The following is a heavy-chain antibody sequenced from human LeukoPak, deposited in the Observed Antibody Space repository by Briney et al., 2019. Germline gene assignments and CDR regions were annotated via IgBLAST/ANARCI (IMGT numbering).Heavy chain of an antibody. D-gene: IGHD3-10*01. CDR2: IYHSGST. CDR3: ARIITIGGKDWFDP. CDR1: GGSISSGGFY. Sequence: PSETLSLTCTVSGGSISSGGFYWSWIRQPPGKGLEWIGYIYHSGSTYYNPSLKSRVTISVDRSKNQFSLKLSSVTAADTAVYYCARIITIGGKDWFDPWGQGTLVTVSS. V-gene: IGHV4-30-2*01. J-gene: IGHJ5*02.